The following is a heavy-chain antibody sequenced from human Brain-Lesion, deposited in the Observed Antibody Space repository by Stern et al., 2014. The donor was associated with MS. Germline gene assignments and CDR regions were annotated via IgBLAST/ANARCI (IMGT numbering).Heavy chain of an antibody. D-gene: IGHD3-22*01. Sequence: QMQLVESGAEVKKPGASVKVSCKASGYTFTGYYMHWVRQAPGQGLEWMGWINPKSGGTNYAQKFQGWVTMTRDTSINTAYMELSRLRSDDTAAYYCATYYYDSTGYNDFWGQGTLVTVSS. CDR3: ATYYYDSTGYNDF. V-gene: IGHV1-2*04. CDR1: GYTFTGYY. J-gene: IGHJ4*02. CDR2: INPKSGGT.